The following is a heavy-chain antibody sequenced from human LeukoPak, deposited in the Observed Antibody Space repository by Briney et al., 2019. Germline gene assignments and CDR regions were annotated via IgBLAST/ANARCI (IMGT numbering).Heavy chain of an antibody. Sequence: GGSLRLSCAASGFTFSSYWMHWVRQAPGKGLVWVSRINSDGSSTSYADSVKGRFTIPRDNAKNTLYLQMNSLRAEDTAVYYCTRGSIAYYYMDVWGKGTTVTISS. V-gene: IGHV3-74*01. J-gene: IGHJ6*03. CDR3: TRGSIAYYYMDV. CDR2: INSDGSST. CDR1: GFTFSSYW. D-gene: IGHD3-22*01.